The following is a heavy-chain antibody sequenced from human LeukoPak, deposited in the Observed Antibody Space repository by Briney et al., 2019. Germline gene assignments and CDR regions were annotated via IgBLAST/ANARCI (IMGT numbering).Heavy chain of an antibody. CDR1: GFTFSTYA. CDR2: MSYDGNNK. Sequence: GRSLRLSCAASGFTFSTYAMHWVRQAPGKGLEWVAVMSYDGNNKYYVDSVKGRFTISRDNSKNTLYLQMTSLRPEDTAVYYRAREDGDLPDYWGQGTLVTVSS. D-gene: IGHD4-17*01. V-gene: IGHV3-30-3*01. J-gene: IGHJ4*02. CDR3: AREDGDLPDY.